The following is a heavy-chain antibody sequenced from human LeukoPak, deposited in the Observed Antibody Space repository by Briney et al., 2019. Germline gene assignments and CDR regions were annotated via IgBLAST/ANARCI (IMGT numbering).Heavy chain of an antibody. J-gene: IGHJ5*02. CDR1: GGSISSSSYY. V-gene: IGHV4-39*07. CDR2: IYYSGST. D-gene: IGHD3-10*01. CDR3: ARVNTLLWFGELASRGWFDP. Sequence: SETLSLTCTVSGGSISSSSYYWGWIRQPPGKGLEWIGSIYYSGSTYYNPSLKSRVTISVDTSKNQFSLKLSSVTAADTAVYYCARVNTLLWFGELASRGWFDPWGQGTLVTVSS.